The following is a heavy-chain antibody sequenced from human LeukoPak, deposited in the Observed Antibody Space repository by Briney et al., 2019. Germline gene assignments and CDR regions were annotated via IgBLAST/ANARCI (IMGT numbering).Heavy chain of an antibody. CDR2: ITGSGGTT. J-gene: IGHJ4*02. CDR3: AKGAELLWFGELSV. V-gene: IGHV3-23*01. D-gene: IGHD3-10*01. CDR1: GFTFSSYG. Sequence: PGGSLRLSCAASGFTFSSYGMSWVRQAPGKGPQWVSAITGSGGTTYYADSVKGRFTISRDNSKNTLYLQMNSLRAEDTAVYYCAKGAELLWFGELSVWGQGTLVTVSS.